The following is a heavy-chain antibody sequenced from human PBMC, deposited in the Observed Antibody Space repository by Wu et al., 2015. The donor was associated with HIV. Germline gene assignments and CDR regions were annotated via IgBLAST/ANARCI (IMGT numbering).Heavy chain of an antibody. CDR3: ARDHDQPIMNGDSNLAVAGNLKGWYFDL. V-gene: IGHV1-46*01. CDR1: GYTFTSYY. J-gene: IGHJ2*01. D-gene: IGHD6-19*01. CDR2: INPSGGST. Sequence: QVQLVQSGAEVKKPGASVKVSCKASGYTFTSYYMHWVRQAPGQGLEWMGIINPSGGSTSYAQKFQGRVTMTRDTSTSTVYMELSSLRSEDTAVYYCARDHDQPIMNGDSNLAVAGNLKGWYFDLWGRGTLVTVSS.